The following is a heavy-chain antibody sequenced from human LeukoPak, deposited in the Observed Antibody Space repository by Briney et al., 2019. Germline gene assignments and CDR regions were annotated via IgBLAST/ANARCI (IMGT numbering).Heavy chain of an antibody. J-gene: IGHJ2*01. CDR1: GFTFSSYA. CDR2: ISGSGGST. V-gene: IGHV3-23*01. Sequence: PGGSLRLSCAASGFTFSSYAMSWVRQAPGKGLEWVSAISGSGGSTYYADSVKGRFTISRDKSKNTLYLQMNSLRAEDTAVYYCAKVPGYYYDSSGYNWYFDLWGRGTLVTVSS. CDR3: AKVPGYYYDSSGYNWYFDL. D-gene: IGHD3-22*01.